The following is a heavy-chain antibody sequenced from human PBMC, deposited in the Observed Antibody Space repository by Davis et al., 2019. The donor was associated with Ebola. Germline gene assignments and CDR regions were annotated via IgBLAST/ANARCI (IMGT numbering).Heavy chain of an antibody. J-gene: IGHJ3*02. CDR2: INWNSGGI. D-gene: IGHD1-26*01. CDR1: GFTFDDYA. CDR3: IKGRGSYQSAFHI. Sequence: SLKISCTASGFTFDDYAMHWVRQSPGKGLEWVSGINWNSGGIGYADTVKGRFTISRDNANTSLSLQMNSLRVEDTALYYCIKGRGSYQSAFHIWGQGTMVTVSS. V-gene: IGHV3-9*01.